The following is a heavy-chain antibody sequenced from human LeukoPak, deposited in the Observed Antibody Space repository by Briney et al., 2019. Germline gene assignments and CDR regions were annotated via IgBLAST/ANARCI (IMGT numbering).Heavy chain of an antibody. CDR3: VKESGFMVAPNSAFDI. D-gene: IGHD4/OR15-4a*01. V-gene: IGHV3-64D*06. Sequence: GGSLRLSCSASGFTFNSYPVHWVRQAPGKGLEYVSGISRNGGSTYYADSVKGRFTISRDNSKNTLYLQMSSLRAEDTAVYYCVKESGFMVAPNSAFDIWGQGTMITVSS. CDR1: GFTFNSYP. CDR2: ISRNGGST. J-gene: IGHJ3*02.